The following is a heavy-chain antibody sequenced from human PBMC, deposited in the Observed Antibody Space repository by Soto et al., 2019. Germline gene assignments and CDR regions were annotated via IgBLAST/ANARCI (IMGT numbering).Heavy chain of an antibody. CDR3: AKDGKHSNGWWAAFDI. J-gene: IGHJ3*02. CDR1: GFTFTDYA. V-gene: IGHV3-23*01. Sequence: EVQVLESGGGLVQPGGSLRLSCAASGFTFTDYAMNWVRQAPGKGLEWVSTISGSGGSTYYADSVRGRFTISRDNSKNTLSLQMSRMRAEDTAVYYWAKDGKHSNGWWAAFDIWGQGTVVTVS. D-gene: IGHD6-19*01. CDR2: ISGSGGST.